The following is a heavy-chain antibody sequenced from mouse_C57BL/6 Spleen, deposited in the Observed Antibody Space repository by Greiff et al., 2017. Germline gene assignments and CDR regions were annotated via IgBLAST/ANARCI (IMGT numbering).Heavy chain of an antibody. CDR3: ARDLRYTYFDV. J-gene: IGHJ1*03. CDR1: GYSITSGYY. V-gene: IGHV3-6*01. CDR2: ISYDGSN. D-gene: IGHD1-1*01. Sequence: EVKLQESGPGLVKPSQSLSLTCSVTGYSITSGYYWNWIRQFPGNKLEWMGYISYDGSNNYNPSLKNRISITRDTSKNQFFLKLNSVTTEDTATYYCARDLRYTYFDVWGTGTTVTVSS.